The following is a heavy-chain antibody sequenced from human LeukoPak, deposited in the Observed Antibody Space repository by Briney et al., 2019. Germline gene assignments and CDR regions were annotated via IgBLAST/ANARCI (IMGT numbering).Heavy chain of an antibody. V-gene: IGHV3-30*02. CDR2: IGNDGSNK. D-gene: IGHD2-21*02. Sequence: GGSLRLSCAACGFTLSSFGMHWVRQAPGKGLQRLAVIGNDGSNKYYADSVKGRFTISRDNSKNTPYLQMNSLRAEHTAVYCRTKDWLEVVTGDDAFDIWAQGTMVTVSS. CDR1: GFTLSSFG. CDR3: TKDWLEVVTGDDAFDI. J-gene: IGHJ3*02.